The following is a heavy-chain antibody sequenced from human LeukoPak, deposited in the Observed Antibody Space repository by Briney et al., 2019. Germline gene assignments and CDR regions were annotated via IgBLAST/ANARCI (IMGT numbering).Heavy chain of an antibody. J-gene: IGHJ4*02. V-gene: IGHV3-23*01. CDR3: AKTYQPLLSQFDY. CDR1: GFIFSNHA. CDR2: ISGGDGAT. Sequence: GGSLRLSCAASGFIFSNHAMTWVRQAPGKGLEWVSAISGGDGATCYADSVKGRFIISRDNSKNTVYLQMSGLRADDTAVYYCAKTYQPLLSQFDYWGQGTLLTVSS. D-gene: IGHD2-2*01.